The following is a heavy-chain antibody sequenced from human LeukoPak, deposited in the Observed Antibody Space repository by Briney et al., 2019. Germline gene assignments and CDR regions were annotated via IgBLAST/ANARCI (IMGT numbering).Heavy chain of an antibody. D-gene: IGHD3-22*01. J-gene: IGHJ6*03. V-gene: IGHV3-21*01. CDR1: GFTFTSHW. CDR2: ISSSSSYI. CDR3: ARDGGSSGYYNWYYYYYYMDV. Sequence: GGSLRLSCAASGFTFTSHWMTWVRQAPGKGLEWVSSISSSSSYIYYADSVKGRFTISRDNAKNSLYLQMNSLRAEDTAVYYCARDGGSSGYYNWYYYYYYMDVWGKGTTVTVSS.